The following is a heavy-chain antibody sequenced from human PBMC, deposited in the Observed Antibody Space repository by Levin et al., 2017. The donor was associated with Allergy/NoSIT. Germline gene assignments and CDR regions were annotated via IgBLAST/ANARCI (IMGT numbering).Heavy chain of an antibody. CDR1: GFIFTNYW. D-gene: IGHD3-3*01. J-gene: IGHJ6*03. CDR2: VSQDGNEK. Sequence: PGESLKISCAPSGFIFTNYWMRWIRQVPGKGLEWVASVSQDGNEKYYVDSVKGRFTISRDNAKNSLYLQMNSLRAEDTAVYYCARTITVSGAVAYMDVWGEGTTVTVSS. V-gene: IGHV3-7*03. CDR3: ARTITVSGAVAYMDV.